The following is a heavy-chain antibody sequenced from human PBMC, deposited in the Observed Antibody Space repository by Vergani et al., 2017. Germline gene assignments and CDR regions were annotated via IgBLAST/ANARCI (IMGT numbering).Heavy chain of an antibody. D-gene: IGHD1-26*01. J-gene: IGHJ4*02. CDR3: VRREGHNQAPFDD. CDR1: GFAFGDFG. Sequence: EVQLVESGGGVVRPGGSLRLSCVGSGFAFGDFGMSWVRQVPGKGLVWVAGINWNGGTTINGDPVTGQFTISRDNAKNSLYLQMNSLRDGDTALYYCVRREGHNQAPFDDWGQGTLVIVSS. V-gene: IGHV3-20*04. CDR2: INWNGGTT.